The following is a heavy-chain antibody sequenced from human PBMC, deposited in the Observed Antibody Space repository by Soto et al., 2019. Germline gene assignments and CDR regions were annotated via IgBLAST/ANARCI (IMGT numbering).Heavy chain of an antibody. V-gene: IGHV4-4*02. CDR2: IYHSGST. D-gene: IGHD4-4*01. CDR3: ARVLSYYVSFYYYYMDV. Sequence: PSETLSLTCAVSSGSISSSNWWSWVRQPPGKGLEWIGEIYHSGSTNYNPSLKSRVTISVDKSKNQFSLKLSSVTAADTAVYYCARVLSYYVSFYYYYMDVWGKGTTVTVS. CDR1: SGSISSSNW. J-gene: IGHJ6*03.